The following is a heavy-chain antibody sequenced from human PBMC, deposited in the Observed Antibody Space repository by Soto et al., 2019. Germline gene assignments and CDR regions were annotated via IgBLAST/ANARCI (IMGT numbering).Heavy chain of an antibody. V-gene: IGHV3-30*18. CDR2: ISYDGSNK. J-gene: IGHJ4*02. D-gene: IGHD3-10*01. CDR1: GFTFSSYG. CDR3: AKVEGYGSGSYSFDY. Sequence: QVQLVESGGGVVQPGRSLRLSCAASGFTFSSYGMHWVRQAPGKGLEWVAVISYDGSNKYYADSVKGRFTISRDNSKNTRYLQMNSLRAEDTAVYYCAKVEGYGSGSYSFDYWGQGTLVTVSS.